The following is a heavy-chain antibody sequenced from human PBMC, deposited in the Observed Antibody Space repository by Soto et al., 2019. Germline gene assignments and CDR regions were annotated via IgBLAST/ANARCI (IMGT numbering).Heavy chain of an antibody. Sequence: EVQLVESGGGLVQPGGSLRLSCAASGFIFTSHSMNWVRQAPGKGLEWVSYISRSSSTIYYADSVKGRFTISRDNAKNSLYLQMNSLRDEDTAVYYCARESRGWEGPTPIDYWGQGTLVTVSS. CDR2: ISRSSSTI. V-gene: IGHV3-48*02. CDR3: ARESRGWEGPTPIDY. J-gene: IGHJ4*02. CDR1: GFIFTSHS. D-gene: IGHD1-26*01.